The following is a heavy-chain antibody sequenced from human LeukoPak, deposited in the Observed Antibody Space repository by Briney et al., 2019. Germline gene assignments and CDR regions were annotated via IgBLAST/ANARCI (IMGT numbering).Heavy chain of an antibody. Sequence: ASVKVSCKASGYTFTSYGISWMRQAPGQGREWMGWISAYNGNTNYAQKLQGRVTMTTDTSTSTAYMELRSLRSEDTAVYYCARAGWQQLVRVTTYYFDYWGQGTLVTVSS. J-gene: IGHJ4*02. D-gene: IGHD6-13*01. CDR3: ARAGWQQLVRVTTYYFDY. V-gene: IGHV1-18*01. CDR1: GYTFTSYG. CDR2: ISAYNGNT.